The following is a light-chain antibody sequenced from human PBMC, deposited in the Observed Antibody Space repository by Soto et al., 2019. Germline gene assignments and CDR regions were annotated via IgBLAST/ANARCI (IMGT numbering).Light chain of an antibody. CDR1: QSINRH. Sequence: EIVLTQSPATLSLSPGERATLSCRASQSINRHLAWYRQKPGQAPRLLIYDASNRATGIPARFSGSGSGTDFTLTISRLEPDDFGVYYCQQRSNWPPVTFGGGTKVEIK. CDR2: DAS. J-gene: IGKJ4*01. CDR3: QQRSNWPPVT. V-gene: IGKV3-11*01.